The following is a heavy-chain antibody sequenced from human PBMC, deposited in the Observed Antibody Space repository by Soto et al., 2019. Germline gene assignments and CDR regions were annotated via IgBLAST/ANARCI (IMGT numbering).Heavy chain of an antibody. J-gene: IGHJ4*02. D-gene: IGHD2-21*02. Sequence: VSVKASCKASGYTFTSYYMHWVRQAPGQGLEWMGIINPSGGSTSYAQKFQGRVTMTRDTSTSTVYMELSSLRSEDTAVYYCARYASRGDSVVYFDYWGQGTLVIVSS. CDR2: INPSGGST. CDR1: GYTFTSYY. V-gene: IGHV1-46*01. CDR3: ARYASRGDSVVYFDY.